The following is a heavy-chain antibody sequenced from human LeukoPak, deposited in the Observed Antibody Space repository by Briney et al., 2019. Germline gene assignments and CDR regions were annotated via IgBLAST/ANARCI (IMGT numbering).Heavy chain of an antibody. D-gene: IGHD3-22*01. CDR2: IYTSGST. J-gene: IGHJ3*02. CDR3: ARGLPMIAWGGAFDI. V-gene: IGHV4-61*02. Sequence: SETLSLTCTVSGGSISSGSYYWSWIRQPAGKGLEWIGRIYTSGSTNCNPSLKSRVTISVDTSKNQFSLKLSSVTAADTAVYYCARGLPMIAWGGAFDIWGQGTMVTVSS. CDR1: GGSISSGSYY.